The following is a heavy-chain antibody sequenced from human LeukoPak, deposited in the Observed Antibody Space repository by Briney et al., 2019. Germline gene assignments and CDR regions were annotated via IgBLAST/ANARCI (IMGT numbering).Heavy chain of an antibody. Sequence: ASVKVSCKASGYTFTGYYMHWVRQAPGQGREWMGWINPNSGGTNYAQKFQGRVTMTRDTSISTAYMELSRLRSDDTAVYYCASIRGDYGDYEGPYYYYYYMDVWGKGTTVTVSS. CDR2: INPNSGGT. J-gene: IGHJ6*03. D-gene: IGHD4-17*01. CDR3: ASIRGDYGDYEGPYYYYYYMDV. CDR1: GYTFTGYY. V-gene: IGHV1-2*02.